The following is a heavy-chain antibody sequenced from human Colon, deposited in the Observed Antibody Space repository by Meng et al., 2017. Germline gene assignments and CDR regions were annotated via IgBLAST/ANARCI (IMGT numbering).Heavy chain of an antibody. Sequence: QLHLQESGPGRVGRAGTLSLPRPFSRASVIGVNVNWSWIRQPPGKELEWIGYSFNSGSTHYNPSLKSQVNMSLDTSKNQFSLILSSLTAADTAGYYCARDDTWRLDYWGQGTLVTVSS. CDR1: RASVIGVNVN. D-gene: IGHD3-16*01. CDR3: ARDDTWRLDY. V-gene: IGHV4-61*01. CDR2: SFNSGST. J-gene: IGHJ4*02.